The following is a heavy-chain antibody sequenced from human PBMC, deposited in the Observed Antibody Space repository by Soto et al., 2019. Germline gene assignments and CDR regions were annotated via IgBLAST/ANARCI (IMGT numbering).Heavy chain of an antibody. D-gene: IGHD6-6*01. CDR3: ARPIEYSSSPDAFDI. Sequence: GGSLRLSCAASGFTFSSYWMSWVRQAPGKGLEWVANIKQDGSEKYYVDSVKVRFTISRDNAKNSLYLQMNSLRAEDTAVYYCARPIEYSSSPDAFDIWGQGTMVTVSS. J-gene: IGHJ3*02. CDR2: IKQDGSEK. V-gene: IGHV3-7*01. CDR1: GFTFSSYW.